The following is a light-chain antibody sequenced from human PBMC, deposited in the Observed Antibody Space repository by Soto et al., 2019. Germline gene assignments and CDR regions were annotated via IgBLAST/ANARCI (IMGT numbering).Light chain of an antibody. CDR3: QQYHNWPPQYT. V-gene: IGKV3-15*01. CDR1: QSVASN. J-gene: IGKJ2*01. CDR2: GAS. Sequence: EIVMTQSPASLSVSPGDGATLSCRASQSVASNVAWYQQKPGQGPRLLIHGASTRAVGVPARCSGSGSGTDFTLTISSLQSEDFAVYYCQQYHNWPPQYTFGQGTKLQIK.